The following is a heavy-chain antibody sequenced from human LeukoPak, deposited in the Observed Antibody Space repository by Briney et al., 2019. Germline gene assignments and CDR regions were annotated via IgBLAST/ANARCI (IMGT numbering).Heavy chain of an antibody. CDR1: GFTFSSYG. D-gene: IGHD3-22*01. CDR2: ISGSGGST. J-gene: IGHJ4*02. Sequence: RTGGSLRLSCAASGFTFSSYGMSWVRQAPGKGLEWVSAISGSGGSTYYADSVKGRFTISRDNSRNTLYLQMNSLRAEDTAVYYCAKDPHYYDSSGDYWGQGTLVTVSS. V-gene: IGHV3-23*01. CDR3: AKDPHYYDSSGDY.